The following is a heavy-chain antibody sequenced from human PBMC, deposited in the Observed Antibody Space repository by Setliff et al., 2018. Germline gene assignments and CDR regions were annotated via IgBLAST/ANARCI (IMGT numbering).Heavy chain of an antibody. CDR3: ARGRNIAARLLDS. CDR2: IYHDGNT. D-gene: IGHD6-6*01. CDR1: GASINSLSW. Sequence: SETLSFTCAVTGASINSLSWWSWVRQSPGKGLEWIGEIYHDGNTKFNPSVHYNPSLKSRVTILLDTSKNQFSLTLTSVTAADTAVYYCARGRNIAARLLDSWGQGTLVTVSS. V-gene: IGHV4-4*02. J-gene: IGHJ5*01.